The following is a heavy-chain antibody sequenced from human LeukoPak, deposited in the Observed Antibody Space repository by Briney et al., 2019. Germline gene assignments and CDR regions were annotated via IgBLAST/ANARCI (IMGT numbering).Heavy chain of an antibody. CDR2: IKQDGSEK. CDR1: GFTFSSYW. V-gene: IGHV3-7*05. CDR3: ARYSGNYRAFDI. D-gene: IGHD1-26*01. J-gene: IGHJ3*02. Sequence: GGALRLSCAASGFTFSSYWMSWGRQAPGEGLEWLANIKQDGSEKYYVDSVKGRFTISRDNPKNSLYLQMNSLRAEDTAVYYCARYSGNYRAFDIWGQGTMVTVSS.